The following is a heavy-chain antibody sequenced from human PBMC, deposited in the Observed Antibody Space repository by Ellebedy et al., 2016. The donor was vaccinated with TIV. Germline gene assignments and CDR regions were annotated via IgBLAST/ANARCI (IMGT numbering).Heavy chain of an antibody. V-gene: IGHV1-18*04. J-gene: IGHJ5*02. Sequence: ASVKVSCKASGYTFTKYGISWVRQAPGQGLEWMGWISGYNGDANHAQKFQGRVTMTIETSTNTVYMELRNLSFDDTAVYYCTRGFYEKFDPWGQGTPVTVS. D-gene: IGHD5/OR15-5a*01. CDR1: GYTFTKYG. CDR3: TRGFYEKFDP. CDR2: ISGYNGDA.